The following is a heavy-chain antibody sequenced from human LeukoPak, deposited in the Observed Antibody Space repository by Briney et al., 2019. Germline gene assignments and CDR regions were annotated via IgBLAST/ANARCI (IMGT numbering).Heavy chain of an antibody. CDR3: ARAGKGPAATVRWFDP. CDR2: IQYDGSIK. Sequence: PGGSLRLPCAASGFTFNTYGMHWVRQAPGKGLEWVAFIQYDGSIKYYGDSAKGRFTVSRDNSKNTLYLQMNSLRPDDTAVYYCARAGKGPAATVRWFDPWGQGTLVTVSS. CDR1: GFTFNTYG. J-gene: IGHJ5*02. V-gene: IGHV3-30*02. D-gene: IGHD2-2*01.